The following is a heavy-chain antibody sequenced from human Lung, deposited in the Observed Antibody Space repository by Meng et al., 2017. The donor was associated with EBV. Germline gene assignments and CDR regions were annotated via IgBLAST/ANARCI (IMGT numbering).Heavy chain of an antibody. CDR3: ARDNDYGDYNWFDP. V-gene: IGHV3-66*03. CDR1: GFTVSSNY. D-gene: IGHD4-17*01. Sequence: EVQLVGSGGGLIQPGGSLRLSCAASGFTVSSNYMSWVRQAPGKGLEWVSVIYSCGSTYYADSVKGRFTISRDNSKNTLYLQMNSLRAEDTAVYYCARDNDYGDYNWFDPWGQGTLVTVSS. J-gene: IGHJ5*02. CDR2: IYSCGST.